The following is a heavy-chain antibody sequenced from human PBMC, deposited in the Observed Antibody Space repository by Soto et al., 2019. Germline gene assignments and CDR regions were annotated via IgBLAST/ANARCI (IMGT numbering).Heavy chain of an antibody. CDR3: ARDDYGLDV. CDR2: MRDTGRT. J-gene: IGHJ6*02. Sequence: PGGSLRLSCAVSGFTVDSNYMSWVRQAPGKGLEWVAVMRDTGRTNYADFVEGRFTISRDDSKNMVFLQMNSLRAGDTAVYHCARDDYGLDVWGQGTTVTVSS. V-gene: IGHV3-53*01. CDR1: GFTVDSNY.